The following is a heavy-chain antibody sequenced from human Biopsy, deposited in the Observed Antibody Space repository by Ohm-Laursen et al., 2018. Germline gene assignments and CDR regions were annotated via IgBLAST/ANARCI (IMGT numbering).Heavy chain of an antibody. CDR2: INQSGRT. V-gene: IGHV4-34*08. J-gene: IGHJ4*02. CDR3: GNEVHGRDY. D-gene: IGHD2-15*01. CDR1: GKTFSDYY. Sequence: SEALSLTCGVYGKTFSDYYWSRIRQPPGKGLEWIGQINQSGRTNYNPSLKSRVNISADKSNNQFSLKLTSVTSADTAVYFCGNEVHGRDYWGLGALVTVSS.